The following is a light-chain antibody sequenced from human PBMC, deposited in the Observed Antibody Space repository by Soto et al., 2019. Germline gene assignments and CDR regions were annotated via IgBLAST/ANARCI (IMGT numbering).Light chain of an antibody. Sequence: QSVLTQPPSVSGAPGQRVTISCTGSSSNIGAIYDVHWYQQLPGTAPKLLIYGNSNRPSGVPDRFSGSKSGTSASLAITGLQAEDEADYYCQSYDISLRGWVFGGGTK. CDR2: GNS. CDR3: QSYDISLRGWV. V-gene: IGLV1-40*01. J-gene: IGLJ3*02. CDR1: SSNIGAIYD.